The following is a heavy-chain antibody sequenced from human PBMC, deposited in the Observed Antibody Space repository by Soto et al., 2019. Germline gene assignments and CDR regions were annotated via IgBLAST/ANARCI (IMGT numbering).Heavy chain of an antibody. J-gene: IGHJ4*02. CDR2: ISGSGGST. CDR3: AKDKPSYYDFWSGYTPPYYFDY. V-gene: IGHV3-23*01. CDR1: GFTVSSNY. D-gene: IGHD3-3*01. Sequence: GGSLRLSCAASGFTVSSNYMSWVRQAPGKGLEWVSAISGSGGSTYYADSVKGRFTISRDNPKNTLYLQMNSLRAEDTAVYYCAKDKPSYYDFWSGYTPPYYFDYWGQGTLVTVSS.